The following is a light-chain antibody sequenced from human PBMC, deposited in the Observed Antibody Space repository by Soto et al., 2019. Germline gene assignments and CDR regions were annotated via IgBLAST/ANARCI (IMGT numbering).Light chain of an antibody. V-gene: IGLV2-14*03. CDR3: SSYTYSTTVV. CDR2: DVN. CDR1: SNDVGGYNY. Sequence: QSVLTQPASVSGSPGQSITISCTGTSNDVGGYNYVSWYQQPPGKAPKLMIFDVNNRPSGVSDRFSGSKSGNTASLTISGLQAEDEGDYYCSSYTYSTTVVFGGGTKLTVL. J-gene: IGLJ2*01.